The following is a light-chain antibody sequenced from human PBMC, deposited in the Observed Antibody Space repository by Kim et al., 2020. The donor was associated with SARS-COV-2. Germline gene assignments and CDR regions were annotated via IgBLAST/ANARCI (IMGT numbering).Light chain of an antibody. J-gene: IGKJ4*01. CDR2: GAS. CDR1: QSVSSNS. CDR3: QQYAPTPSALT. Sequence: EIVLTQSPGTLSLSPRERATLSCRASQSVSSNSLAWYQQKPGQAPRLLIYGASTRAPSIPDRFSGSGSGTDFTLTISRLQPEDFAVYYCQQYAPTPSALTFGGGTKVDIK. V-gene: IGKV3-20*01.